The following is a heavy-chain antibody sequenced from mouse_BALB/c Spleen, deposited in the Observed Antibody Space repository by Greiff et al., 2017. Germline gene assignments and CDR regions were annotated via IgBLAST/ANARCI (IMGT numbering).Heavy chain of an antibody. CDR3: ARKLYGPSYAMDY. D-gene: IGHD2-10*02. V-gene: IGHV2-2*02. J-gene: IGHJ4*01. Sequence: VNLVESGPGLVAPSQSLSITCTVSGFSLTSYGVHWVRQSPGKGLEWLGVIWSGGSTDYNAAFISRLSISKDNSKSQVFFKMNSLQANDTAIYYCARKLYGPSYAMDYWGQGTSVTVSS. CDR1: GFSLTSYG. CDR2: IWSGGST.